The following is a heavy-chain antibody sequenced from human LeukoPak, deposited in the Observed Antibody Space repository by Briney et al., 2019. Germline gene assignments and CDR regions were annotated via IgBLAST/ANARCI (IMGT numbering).Heavy chain of an antibody. V-gene: IGHV3-23*01. D-gene: IGHD6-19*01. CDR2: ISGSGGST. Sequence: GGSLRLSCAASGFTFSSYAMSWVRQAPGKGLEWVSAISGSGGSTYYADSVKGRFTISRDNSKNTLYLQMNSLRAEDTAVYYCARRIAVAGTTRYGMDVWGQGTTVTVSS. CDR1: GFTFSSYA. CDR3: ARRIAVAGTTRYGMDV. J-gene: IGHJ6*02.